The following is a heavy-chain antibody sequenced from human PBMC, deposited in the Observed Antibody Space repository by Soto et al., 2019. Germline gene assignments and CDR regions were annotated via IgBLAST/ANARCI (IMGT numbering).Heavy chain of an antibody. V-gene: IGHV3-21*04. CDR3: ARDGPMVRGDRGYYFDY. CDR1: GFTFSSYS. Sequence: GSLRLSCAASGFTFSSYSMNWVRQAPGKGLEWVSSISSSSSYIYYADSVKGRFTISRDNAKNSLYLQMNSLRAEDTAVYYCARDGPMVRGDRGYYFDYWGQGTLVTVSS. D-gene: IGHD3-10*01. J-gene: IGHJ4*02. CDR2: ISSSSSYI.